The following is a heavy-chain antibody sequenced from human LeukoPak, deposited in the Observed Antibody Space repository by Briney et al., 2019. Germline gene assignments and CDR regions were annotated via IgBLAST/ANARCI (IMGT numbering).Heavy chain of an antibody. CDR1: GFTFNNYN. CDR2: ISRSSSAM. V-gene: IGHV3-48*01. D-gene: IGHD4-17*01. CDR3: ATIYGDYGY. J-gene: IGHJ4*02. Sequence: PGGSLRLSCAASGFTFNNYNMICVRQAPGRGVEWVSYISRSSSAMYYADSVKGRFATSRDKVKNSLFLQMNSLRAEDTAVYYCATIYGDYGYWGQGTLVTVSS.